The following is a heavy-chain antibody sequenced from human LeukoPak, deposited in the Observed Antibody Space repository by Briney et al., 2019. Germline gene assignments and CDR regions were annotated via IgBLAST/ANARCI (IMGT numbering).Heavy chain of an antibody. V-gene: IGHV4-34*01. D-gene: IGHD2-15*01. CDR1: GGSFSGYY. Sequence: SETLSLTCAVYGGSFSGYYWSWIRQPPGKGLEWIGEINHSGSTNYNPSLKSRVTISVDTSKNQFSLKLSSVTAADTAVYYCARDNIVVVAATKAYYFDYWGQGTLVTVSS. J-gene: IGHJ4*02. CDR2: INHSGST. CDR3: ARDNIVVVAATKAYYFDY.